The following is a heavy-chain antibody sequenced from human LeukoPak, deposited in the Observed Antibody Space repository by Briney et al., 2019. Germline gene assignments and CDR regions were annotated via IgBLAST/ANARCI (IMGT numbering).Heavy chain of an antibody. CDR1: GYTLTSYY. V-gene: IGHV1-46*01. CDR2: INPSGGST. J-gene: IGHJ4*02. Sequence: GASVKVSCKASGYTLTSYYMHWVRQAPGQGLEWMGIINPSGGSTSYAQKFQGRVTMTRDMSTSTVYMKLSSLRSEDTAVYYCARVHSGSPSSMGYWGQGTLVTVSS. D-gene: IGHD1-26*01. CDR3: ARVHSGSPSSMGY.